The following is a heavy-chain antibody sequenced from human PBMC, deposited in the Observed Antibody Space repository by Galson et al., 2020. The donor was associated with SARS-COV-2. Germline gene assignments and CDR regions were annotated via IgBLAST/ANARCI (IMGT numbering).Heavy chain of an antibody. D-gene: IGHD3-16*01. J-gene: IGHJ4*02. CDR2: TYYRSKWNN. Sequence: SQTLSLTCAIPGHSVPRNTAAWNWIRQSPSRGLEWPARTYYRSKWNNDYAESVRSRITVNPDTSNNQFSLHLNSVTAGDTAVYYCARGEYELDYWGQGALVTVSS. CDR1: GHSVPRNTAA. CDR3: ARGEYELDY. V-gene: IGHV6-1*01.